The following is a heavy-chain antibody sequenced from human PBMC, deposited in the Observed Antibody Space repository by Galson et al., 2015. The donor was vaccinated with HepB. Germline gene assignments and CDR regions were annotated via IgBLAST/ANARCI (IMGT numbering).Heavy chain of an antibody. J-gene: IGHJ6*02. Sequence: CAISGDSVSSNSAAWNWIRQSPSRGLEWLGRTYYRSKWYNDHAVSVKSRITTNPDTSKNQFSLQLNSVTPEDTAVYYCARGPTSTYCSGGSCYGYYYGMDVWGQGTTVTVSS. CDR1: GDSVSSNSAA. CDR2: TYYRSKWYN. CDR3: ARGPTSTYCSGGSCYGYYYGMDV. D-gene: IGHD2-15*01. V-gene: IGHV6-1*01.